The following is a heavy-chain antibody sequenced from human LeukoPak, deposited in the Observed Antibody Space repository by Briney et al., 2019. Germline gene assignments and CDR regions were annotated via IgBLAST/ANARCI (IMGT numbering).Heavy chain of an antibody. V-gene: IGHV4-59*01. J-gene: IGHJ4*02. Sequence: SETLSLTCTVSGGSISSYYWSWIRQPPGKGLEWVGYIYSSGSTNYNPSLKSRITISVDTSKNQFSLKLSSVTAADTAVYYCARFAYCGGHCWYYFDYWGQGSLVTVSS. CDR1: GGSISSYY. CDR3: ARFAYCGGHCWYYFDY. D-gene: IGHD2-21*02. CDR2: IYSSGST.